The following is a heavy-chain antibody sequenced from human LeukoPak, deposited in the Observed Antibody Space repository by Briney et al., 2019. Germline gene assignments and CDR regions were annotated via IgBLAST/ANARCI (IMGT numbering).Heavy chain of an antibody. D-gene: IGHD6-19*01. V-gene: IGHV1-8*01. CDR1: GYTFTSYD. J-gene: IGHJ1*01. CDR3: TRGGPVAGTHKYSQH. Sequence: GASVKVSCKASGYTFTSYDINWVRQAAGQGLEWMGWMNPNNGNTDYAQKFQGRVTLTRNTSISTAYMELSSLRSEDTAMYYCTRGGPVAGTHKYSQHWGQGTLVTVSS. CDR2: MNPNNGNT.